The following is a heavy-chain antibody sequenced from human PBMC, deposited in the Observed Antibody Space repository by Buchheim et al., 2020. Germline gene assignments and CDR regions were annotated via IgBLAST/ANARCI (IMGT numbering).Heavy chain of an antibody. CDR1: GFTFSSYA. Sequence: EVQLLESGGGLVQPGGSLRLSCAASGFTFSSYAMSWVRQAPGKGLEWVSAISGSGGSTYYADSVKGRFTISRDNSKNTLYLQMNSLRAEDTAVYYCAKLSQPAYYYDSRASGMDVWGQGTT. J-gene: IGHJ6*02. V-gene: IGHV3-23*01. CDR2: ISGSGGST. CDR3: AKLSQPAYYYDSRASGMDV. D-gene: IGHD3-22*01.